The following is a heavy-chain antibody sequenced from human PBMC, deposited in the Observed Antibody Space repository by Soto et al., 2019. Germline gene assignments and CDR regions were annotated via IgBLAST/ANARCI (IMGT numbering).Heavy chain of an antibody. CDR3: ARDYDSSGYYYRIYGMDV. J-gene: IGHJ6*01. CDR2: IYYSGST. V-gene: IGHV4-31*03. Sequence: TSETLSLTCTVSGGSISSGGYYWSWIRQHPGKGLEWIGYIYYSGSTYYNPSLKSRVTISVDTSKNQFSLKLSSVTAADTAVYYCARDYDSSGYYYRIYGMDVWGQGTTVTVSS. CDR1: GGSISSGGYY. D-gene: IGHD3-22*01.